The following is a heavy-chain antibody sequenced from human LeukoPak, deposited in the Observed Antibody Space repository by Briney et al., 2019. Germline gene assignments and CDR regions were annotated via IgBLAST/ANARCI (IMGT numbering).Heavy chain of an antibody. Sequence: SETLSLTCTVSGYSISSGYYWGWIRQPPGKGLEWIGSIHHSGSTYYNPSLKSRVTISVDTSKNQFSLKLSSVTAADTAVYYCARWGWEWLRDFDYWGQGTLVTVSS. CDR3: ARWGWEWLRDFDY. V-gene: IGHV4-38-2*02. D-gene: IGHD5-12*01. CDR2: IHHSGST. CDR1: GYSISSGYY. J-gene: IGHJ4*02.